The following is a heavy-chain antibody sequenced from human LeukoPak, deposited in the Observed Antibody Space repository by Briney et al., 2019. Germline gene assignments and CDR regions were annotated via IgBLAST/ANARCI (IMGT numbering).Heavy chain of an antibody. CDR3: ARASRITIFGVVSYYFDY. Sequence: PSETLSLTCTVSGGSISSVGYYWSWIRQHPGKGLEWIGYIYYSGSTYYNPSLKSRLTISVDTSKNQFSLKLNSVTAADTAVYYCARASRITIFGVVSYYFDYWGQGTLVTVSS. CDR1: GGSISSVGYY. D-gene: IGHD3-3*01. CDR2: IYYSGST. J-gene: IGHJ4*02. V-gene: IGHV4-31*03.